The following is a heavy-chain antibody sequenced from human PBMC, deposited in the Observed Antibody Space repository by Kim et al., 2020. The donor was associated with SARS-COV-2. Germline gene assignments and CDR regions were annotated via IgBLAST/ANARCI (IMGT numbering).Heavy chain of an antibody. Sequence: GGSLRLSCVVKGFTISNYPMNWVRQGPGKGLEWVSSISDRGGSTDYADSVKGRFTISRDNSKNTVYLQMNSLGAEDTALYYCSRGQVEIRLILVAIFSSLHCFYYWGQGSLVTVSS. V-gene: IGHV3-23*01. CDR1: GFTISNYP. D-gene: IGHD3-22*01. J-gene: IGHJ4*02. CDR3: SRGQVEIRLILVAIFSSLHCFYY. CDR2: ISDRGGST.